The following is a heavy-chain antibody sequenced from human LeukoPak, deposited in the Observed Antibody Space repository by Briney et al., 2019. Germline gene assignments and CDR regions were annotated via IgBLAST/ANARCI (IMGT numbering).Heavy chain of an antibody. CDR3: AKDHYWSIDY. CDR1: GFTFSSFS. Sequence: GGSLRLSCAASGFTFSSFSMIWVRQAPGKGLEWVSSTSSSSAYTFYAESGKGRFTISRDNAKNSLFLQMNSLRAEDTGVYYCAKDHYWSIDYWGRGTLVTVSS. V-gene: IGHV3-21*01. D-gene: IGHD3-3*01. J-gene: IGHJ4*02. CDR2: TSSSSAYT.